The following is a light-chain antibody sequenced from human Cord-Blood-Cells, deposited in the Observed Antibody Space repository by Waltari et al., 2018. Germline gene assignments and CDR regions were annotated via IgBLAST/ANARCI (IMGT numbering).Light chain of an antibody. CDR3: QQYNNWRFT. Sequence: EIVMTQSPATLSVSPGERATLSCRASQSVSSHVAWYQQKPGQAPRLLIYGASTRATGIPARFSGSGSGTEFTLTLSSLQSEDFAVYYCQQYNNWRFTFGPGTKVDIK. CDR1: QSVSSH. V-gene: IGKV3-15*01. CDR2: GAS. J-gene: IGKJ3*01.